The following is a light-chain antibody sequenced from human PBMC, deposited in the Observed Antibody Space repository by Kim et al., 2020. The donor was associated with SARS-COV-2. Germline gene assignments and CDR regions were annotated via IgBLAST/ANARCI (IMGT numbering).Light chain of an antibody. CDR3: CSYARGSAYV. V-gene: IGLV2-14*03. Sequence: GQSITTSCLGTSSDVGDYDYCSWYQQHPGKAPKLIISVVSNRPSGVSSRFSGSKSGNTASLTISGLQDEDEADYYCCSYARGSAYVFGTGTKVTVL. CDR1: SSDVGDYDY. CDR2: VVS. J-gene: IGLJ1*01.